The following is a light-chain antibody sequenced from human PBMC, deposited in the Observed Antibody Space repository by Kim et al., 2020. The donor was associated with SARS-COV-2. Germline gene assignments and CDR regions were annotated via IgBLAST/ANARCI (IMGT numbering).Light chain of an antibody. Sequence: CPGESATLSCRAKQRISSYLAWYQQKPGQPPRLLICGASSRATGVPDRFSGSGSGTDFTLTISRLEPEDFAVYYCQQNGSSLPITFGQGTRLEIK. CDR2: GAS. J-gene: IGKJ5*01. CDR3: QQNGSSLPIT. CDR1: QRISSY. V-gene: IGKV3-20*01.